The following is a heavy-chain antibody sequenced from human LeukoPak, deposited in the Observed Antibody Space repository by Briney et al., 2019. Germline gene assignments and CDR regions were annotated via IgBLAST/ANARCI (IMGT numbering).Heavy chain of an antibody. CDR3: ARGSFPSDDILTGPFDN. D-gene: IGHD3-9*01. Sequence: ASVKVSCKASGGTFSSYAINWVRQATGQGLEWMGWMNPNSGNTGYAQKFQGRVTMTRNTSISTAYMELSSLRSEDTAVYYCARGSFPSDDILTGPFDNWGQGTLVTVSS. CDR2: MNPNSGNT. CDR1: GGTFSSYA. J-gene: IGHJ4*02. V-gene: IGHV1-8*02.